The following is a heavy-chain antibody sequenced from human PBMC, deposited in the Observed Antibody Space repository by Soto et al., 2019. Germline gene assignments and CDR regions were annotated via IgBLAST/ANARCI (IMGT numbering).Heavy chain of an antibody. CDR3: ARGTVRSAFDI. V-gene: IGHV1-2*04. CDR1: GYTFTGYY. D-gene: IGHD1-1*01. Sequence: SVKFSCKAAGYTFTGYYMHWVRQAPGQGLEWMGWINPNSGGTNYAQKFQGWVTMTRDTSISTAYMELSRLRSDDTAVYYCARGTVRSAFDIWGQGTMVTVSS. J-gene: IGHJ3*02. CDR2: INPNSGGT.